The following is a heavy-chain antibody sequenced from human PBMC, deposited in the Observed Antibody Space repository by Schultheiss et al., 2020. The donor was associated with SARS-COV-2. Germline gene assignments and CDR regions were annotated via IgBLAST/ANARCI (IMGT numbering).Heavy chain of an antibody. D-gene: IGHD6-19*01. Sequence: GGSLRLSCAASGFTFSSYSMNWVRQAPGKGLEWVSAISGSGGSTYYADSVKGRFTISRDNSKNSLYLQMNSLRAEDTAVYYCARGVAVAGDYWYFDLWGRGTLVTVSS. V-gene: IGHV3-23*01. CDR3: ARGVAVAGDYWYFDL. CDR2: ISGSGGST. CDR1: GFTFSSYS. J-gene: IGHJ2*01.